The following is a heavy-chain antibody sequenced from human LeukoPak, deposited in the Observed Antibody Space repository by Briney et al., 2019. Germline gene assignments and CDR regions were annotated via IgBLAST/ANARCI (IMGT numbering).Heavy chain of an antibody. CDR2: IKQDGSNK. CDR3: ARDSGFSGAQRGEF. Sequence: TGGSLRLSCAASGFTFSSYWMSWVRQAPGKGLEWVANIKQDGSNKYYADSVKGRFTISRDNSKNTLYLQMNSLRAEDTAVYYCARDSGFSGAQRGEFWGQGTLVTVSS. CDR1: GFTFSSYW. V-gene: IGHV3-7*01. D-gene: IGHD2/OR15-2a*01. J-gene: IGHJ4*02.